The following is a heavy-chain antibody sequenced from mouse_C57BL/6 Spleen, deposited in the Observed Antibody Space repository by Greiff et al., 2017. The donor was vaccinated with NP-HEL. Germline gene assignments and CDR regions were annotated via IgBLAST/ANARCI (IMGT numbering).Heavy chain of an antibody. D-gene: IGHD2-2*01. Sequence: VKLVESGPGLVAPSQSLSITCTVSGFSLTSYAISWVRQPPGKGLEWLGVIWTGGGTNYNSALKSRLSISKDNSKSQVFLKMNSLQTDDTARYYWARKATMVTGGYFDVWGTGTTVTVAS. CDR2: IWTGGGT. J-gene: IGHJ1*03. CDR1: GFSLTSYA. V-gene: IGHV2-9-1*01. CDR3: ARKATMVTGGYFDV.